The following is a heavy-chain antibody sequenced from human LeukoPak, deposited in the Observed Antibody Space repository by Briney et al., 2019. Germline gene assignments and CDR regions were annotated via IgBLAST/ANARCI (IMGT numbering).Heavy chain of an antibody. D-gene: IGHD5-24*01. CDR1: GFTFSAYW. CDR2: ISGDESST. Sequence: GGSLRLSCAASGFTFSAYWMHWVRQGPGKGLVWVSRISGDESSTTYADSVKGRFTISRDNAKNTLYLQMDSLRAEDTAMYYCTRGGTIMVDYWGQGTLVTVSS. V-gene: IGHV3-74*01. J-gene: IGHJ4*02. CDR3: TRGGTIMVDY.